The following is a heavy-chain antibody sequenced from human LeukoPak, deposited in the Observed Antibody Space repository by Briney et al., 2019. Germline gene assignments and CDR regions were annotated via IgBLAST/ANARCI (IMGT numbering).Heavy chain of an antibody. CDR2: ISWNSGSI. V-gene: IGHV3-9*01. Sequence: GGSLRLSCAASGFAFDDYAMHWVRRAPREGLEWGSGISWNSGSIGCADSVKGRFTISRDNAKTSLHLQMNSLRAEDTALYYCATGDSFDYWGQGTLVTVSS. D-gene: IGHD1-14*01. CDR3: ATGDSFDY. J-gene: IGHJ4*02. CDR1: GFAFDDYA.